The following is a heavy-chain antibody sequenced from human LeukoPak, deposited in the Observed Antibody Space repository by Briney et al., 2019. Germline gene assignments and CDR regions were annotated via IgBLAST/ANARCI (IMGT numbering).Heavy chain of an antibody. Sequence: PVQPLDSPSVVIDGKTIHYADSVKGRFTISRDNAKNSVYLQMNSLRVEDTAIYYCASLWELIGSWGQGNLVTVSS. J-gene: IGHJ4*02. CDR3: ASLWELIGS. CDR2: VIDGKTI. D-gene: IGHD1-26*01. V-gene: IGHV3-69-1*02.